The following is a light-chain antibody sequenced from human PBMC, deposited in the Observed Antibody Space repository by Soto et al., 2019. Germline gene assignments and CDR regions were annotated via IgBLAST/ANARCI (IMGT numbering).Light chain of an antibody. CDR1: QSLVFGDGNTY. V-gene: IGKV2-30*01. Sequence: DAVLTQSPLSLPVTLGQPASISCRSSQSLVFGDGNTYLNWFQQRPGQSPRRLIYKVSNRDSGVPDRFSGSASGTDFTLKISRVEAEDVGLYYCMQATHWPYTFSQGTKVDIE. CDR3: MQATHWPYT. J-gene: IGKJ2*01. CDR2: KVS.